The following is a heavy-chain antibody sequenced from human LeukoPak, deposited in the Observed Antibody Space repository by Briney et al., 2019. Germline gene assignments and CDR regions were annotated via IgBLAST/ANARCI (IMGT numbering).Heavy chain of an antibody. D-gene: IGHD5-18*01. J-gene: IGHJ4*02. CDR2: ISGSGGST. CDR3: AKGYLTAMVTRYDY. CDR1: GFTFSSYA. V-gene: IGHV3-23*01. Sequence: PGGSLRLSCAASGFTFSSYAMSWVRQAPGKGLEWDSAISGSGGSTYYADSVKGRFTISRDNSKNTLYLQMNSLRAEDTAVYYCAKGYLTAMVTRYDYWGQGTLVTVSS.